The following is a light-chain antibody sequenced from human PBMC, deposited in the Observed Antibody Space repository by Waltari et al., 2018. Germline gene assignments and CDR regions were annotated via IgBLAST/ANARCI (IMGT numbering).Light chain of an antibody. Sequence: QSLLTQPPSVSAAPGQKVTISCSGSTSNIANNYVSWYHQLPGTAPNLLIYDNDKRPSGIPDRFSGSNSGTSATLGITGLQTGDEADYYCGTWDSSLNVYVFGTGTKVT. V-gene: IGLV1-51*01. CDR1: TSNIANNY. CDR2: DND. J-gene: IGLJ1*01. CDR3: GTWDSSLNVYV.